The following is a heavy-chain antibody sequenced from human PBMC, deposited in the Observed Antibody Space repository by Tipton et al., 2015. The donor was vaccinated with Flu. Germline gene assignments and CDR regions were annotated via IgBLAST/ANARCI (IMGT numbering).Heavy chain of an antibody. V-gene: IGHV5-51*03. J-gene: IGHJ3*02. Sequence: QLVQSGAEVKKPGESLKISCTGSGYNFPTSWIGWVRQVPGKGLEWVAIIYPGDSDIKYGPSFQGQVTISADRSVNTAYLQWSGLKASDTAMYFCVLMTLERGIVITGAFDIWGQGTMVTVSS. CDR3: VLMTLERGIVITGAFDI. CDR2: IYPGDSDI. CDR1: GYNFPTSW. D-gene: IGHD3-10*01.